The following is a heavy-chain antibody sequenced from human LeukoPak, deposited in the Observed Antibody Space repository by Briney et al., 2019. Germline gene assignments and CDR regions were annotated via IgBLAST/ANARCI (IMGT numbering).Heavy chain of an antibody. J-gene: IGHJ4*02. V-gene: IGHV3-23*01. D-gene: IGHD6-19*01. CDR1: GFTFSIYV. CDR3: AKTDSSDSLIYFDY. CDR2: ISGNGGRT. Sequence: GGSLRLSCVASGFTFSIYVMSWVRQAPGKGLEWVSAISGNGGRTYYADSGKGRFTISRDNSKNTVYLQMSSLRAEDTAVYYCAKTDSSDSLIYFDYWGRGTLVTVSS.